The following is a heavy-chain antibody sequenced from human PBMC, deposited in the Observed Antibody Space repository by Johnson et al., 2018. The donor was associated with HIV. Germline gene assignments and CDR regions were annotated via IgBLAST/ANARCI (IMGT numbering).Heavy chain of an antibody. V-gene: IGHV3-74*01. CDR1: GFSFSNYW. D-gene: IGHD2-2*01. J-gene: IGHJ3*02. CDR2: IKSDGSST. CDR3: AKESGYCSSSSCYGDAFDI. Sequence: VQLVESGGGVVQPGGSLRLSCVVSGFSFSNYWMEWVRQAPGKGLVWVSRIKSDGSSTTYADSVKGRFTISRDNAKNTLYLEMNSLRAEDTAVYYCAKESGYCSSSSCYGDAFDIWGQGTMVTVSS.